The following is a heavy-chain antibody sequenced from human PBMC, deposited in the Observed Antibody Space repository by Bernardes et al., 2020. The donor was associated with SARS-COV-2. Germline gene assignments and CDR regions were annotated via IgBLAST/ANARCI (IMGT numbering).Heavy chain of an antibody. J-gene: IGHJ3*02. CDR2: IYYSGST. CDR1: GGSTSSYY. CDR3: ARHAAQLNAFDI. V-gene: IGHV4-59*08. Sequence: GGSTSSYYWSWIRQPPGKGLEWIGYIYYSGSTNYNPSFKSRVTMSVDTSKNQFSLKLSSVTAADTAVYYCARHAAQLNAFDIWGQGTMVTVYS. D-gene: IGHD3-10*01.